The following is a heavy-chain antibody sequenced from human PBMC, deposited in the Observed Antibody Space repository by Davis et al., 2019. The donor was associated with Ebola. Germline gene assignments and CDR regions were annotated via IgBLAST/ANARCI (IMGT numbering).Heavy chain of an antibody. CDR3: ARQTTLIVSDHYTERNNYWYFDL. Sequence: GESLKISCAASGFTFSSYWMHWVRQAPGKGLVWVSRINSDGSSTSYADSVKGRFTISRDNAKNTLYLQMNSLRAEDTAVYYCARQTTLIVSDHYTERNNYWYFDLWGRGTLVTVSS. CDR1: GFTFSSYW. J-gene: IGHJ2*01. CDR2: INSDGSST. V-gene: IGHV3-74*01. D-gene: IGHD5/OR15-5a*01.